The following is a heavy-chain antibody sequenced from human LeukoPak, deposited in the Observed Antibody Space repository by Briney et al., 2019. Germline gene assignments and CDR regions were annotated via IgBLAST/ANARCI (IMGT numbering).Heavy chain of an antibody. CDR2: IYTSGST. V-gene: IGHV4-4*07. CDR1: GGSISNYY. Sequence: SETLSLTCTAPGGSISNYYWSWIRQPAGKGLQWIGRIYTSGSTNYNPSLKSRVTMSVDTSKNQFSLKLSSVTAADTAVYYCARGPRSSDWYSVDYWGRGTLVTVSS. D-gene: IGHD6-19*01. J-gene: IGHJ4*02. CDR3: ARGPRSSDWYSVDY.